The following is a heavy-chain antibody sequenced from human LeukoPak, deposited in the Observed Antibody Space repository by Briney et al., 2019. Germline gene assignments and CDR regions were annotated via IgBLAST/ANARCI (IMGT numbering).Heavy chain of an antibody. Sequence: SSETLSLTCTVSGGSIGSSSYYWGWIRQPPGKGLEWIGSIYYSGSTYYNPSLKSRVTISVDTSKNQFSLKLSSVTAADTAVYYCAREIGGEQNVHWGQGTLVTVSS. V-gene: IGHV4-39*07. CDR2: IYYSGST. D-gene: IGHD3-16*01. CDR3: AREIGGEQNVH. CDR1: GGSIGSSSYY. J-gene: IGHJ4*02.